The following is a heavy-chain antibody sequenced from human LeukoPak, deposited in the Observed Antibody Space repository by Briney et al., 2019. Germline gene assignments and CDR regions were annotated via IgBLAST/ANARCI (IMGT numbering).Heavy chain of an antibody. D-gene: IGHD3-9*01. V-gene: IGHV1-18*01. CDR1: GYTFTSYD. Sequence: ASVKVSCKASGYTFTSYDINWVRQATGQGLEWMGWISGYNGNKQYAQKVQGRVTMTTDTSTNTAYMELRSLRSDDTAVYYCARDLKYNILTGFRSSFGFDPWGQGTLVTVSS. CDR3: ARDLKYNILTGFRSSFGFDP. CDR2: ISGYNGNK. J-gene: IGHJ5*02.